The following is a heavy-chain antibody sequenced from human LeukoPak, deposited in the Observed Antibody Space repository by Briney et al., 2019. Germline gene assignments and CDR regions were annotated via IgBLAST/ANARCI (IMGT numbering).Heavy chain of an antibody. D-gene: IGHD4-17*01. CDR3: ARSRMTTIGWFDP. CDR1: GYTFIDYY. V-gene: IGHV1-2*02. J-gene: IGHJ5*02. CDR2: LNPNSGVT. Sequence: ASVKVSCKTSGYTFIDYYLHWVRQAPGQGLEWMGWLNPNSGVTNYAQTFQGRVTMTRDTSMRTACMELSRLRSDDTAVYYCARSRMTTIGWFDPWGQGTLVTVAS.